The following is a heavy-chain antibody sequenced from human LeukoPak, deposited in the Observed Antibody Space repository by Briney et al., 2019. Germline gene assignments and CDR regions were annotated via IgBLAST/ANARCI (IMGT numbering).Heavy chain of an antibody. CDR1: GGSLSPYW. D-gene: IGHD4-17*01. V-gene: IGHV4-34*01. Sequence: SEALSLTCEVYGGSLSPYWWSWIRQPPGKGLEWIGEIKYSGHTNYNPSLESRVTISVDTSKKQFSLKLSSVTVADTALYFCARRGANDFGDSAGNFAYDIWGQGTMVTASS. CDR2: IKYSGHT. J-gene: IGHJ3*02. CDR3: ARRGANDFGDSAGNFAYDI.